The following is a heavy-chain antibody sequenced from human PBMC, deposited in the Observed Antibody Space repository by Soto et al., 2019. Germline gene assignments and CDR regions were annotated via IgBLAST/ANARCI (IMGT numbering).Heavy chain of an antibody. Sequence: GGSLRLSCAASGFTFSSYAMSWVRQAPGKGLEWVSAISGSGGSTYYADSVKGRFTISRDNSKNTLYLQMNSLRAEDTAVYYCAKGNQQWLVYYAFDYWGQGTLVTVSS. CDR2: ISGSGGST. CDR1: GFTFSSYA. D-gene: IGHD6-19*01. CDR3: AKGNQQWLVYYAFDY. J-gene: IGHJ4*02. V-gene: IGHV3-23*01.